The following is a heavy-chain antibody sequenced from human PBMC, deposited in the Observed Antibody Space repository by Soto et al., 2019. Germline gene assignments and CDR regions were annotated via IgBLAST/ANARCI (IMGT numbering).Heavy chain of an antibody. CDR1: GFSLSSFG. CDR3: ARPPYDSSGYYPN. CDR2: IQSDGSST. V-gene: IGHV3-74*01. D-gene: IGHD3-22*01. J-gene: IGHJ4*02. Sequence: GVPIRHCCAASGFSLSSFGMHWVRQVPGKGLVWVSRIQSDGSSTNYADSVKGRFTISKDNAKNTLYLQMDSLRVEDTAVYYCARPPYDSSGYYPNWGQGTLVTVSS.